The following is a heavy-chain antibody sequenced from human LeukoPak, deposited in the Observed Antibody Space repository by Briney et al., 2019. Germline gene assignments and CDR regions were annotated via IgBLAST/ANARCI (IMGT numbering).Heavy chain of an antibody. CDR3: AKDRDITMVRGVTFD. J-gene: IGHJ4*02. CDR2: ISGSGGNT. Sequence: GGSLRLSCAASGFSFSSYAMSWVRQAPGKRLEWVSGISGSGGNTYYADSVKGRFTISRDNSKNTLYLQMSSLRAEDTAVYYCAKDRDITMVRGVTFDWGQGTLVTVSS. CDR1: GFSFSSYA. D-gene: IGHD3-10*01. V-gene: IGHV3-23*01.